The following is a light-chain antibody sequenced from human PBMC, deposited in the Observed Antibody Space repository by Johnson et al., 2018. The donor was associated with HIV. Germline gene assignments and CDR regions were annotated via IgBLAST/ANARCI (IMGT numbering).Light chain of an antibody. CDR3: ATWDSSLSVYV. CDR2: DNS. J-gene: IGLJ1*01. CDR1: SSKIGNKY. V-gene: IGLV1-51*01. Sequence: QSVLTQPPSVSAAPGQKVTISCSGSSSKIGNKYVSWYQQFPGTAPKVLIYDNSKRPSGIPDRFSGSTSGTSATLVITGLQTGDEADYHCATWDSSLSVYVLGTGSKVTGL.